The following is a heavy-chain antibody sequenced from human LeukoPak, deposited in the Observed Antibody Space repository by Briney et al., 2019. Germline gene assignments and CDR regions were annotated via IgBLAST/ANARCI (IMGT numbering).Heavy chain of an antibody. CDR3: AREKSDYGSGSYYVFDY. D-gene: IGHD3-10*01. CDR2: ISVYNDNK. V-gene: IGHV1-18*01. J-gene: IGHJ4*02. CDR1: GYIFTSYG. Sequence: ASVKVSCKASGYIFTSYGISWVRQAPGQGLEWMGWISVYNDNKSYAQKFQGRVTMTTDPSTSTAHMELRSLRSDDTAVYYCAREKSDYGSGSYYVFDYWGQGTLVTVSS.